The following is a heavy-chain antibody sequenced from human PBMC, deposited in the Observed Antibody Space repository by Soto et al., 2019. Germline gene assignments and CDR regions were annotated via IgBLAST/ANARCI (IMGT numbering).Heavy chain of an antibody. CDR2: IYYSGST. CDR1: GGSISSGGYY. Sequence: SENLSLTCTVSGGSISSGGYYWSWIRQHPGKGLEWIGYIYYSGSTYYNPSLKSRVTISVDTSKNQFSLKLSSVTAADTAVYYCARDRGYCSSTSCYTERYNWFDPWGQGTLVTVSS. D-gene: IGHD2-2*02. CDR3: ARDRGYCSSTSCYTERYNWFDP. V-gene: IGHV4-31*03. J-gene: IGHJ5*02.